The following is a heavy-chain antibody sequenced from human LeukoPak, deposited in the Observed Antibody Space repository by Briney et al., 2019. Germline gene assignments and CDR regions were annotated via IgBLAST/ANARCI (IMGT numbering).Heavy chain of an antibody. CDR2: ISTYNGNT. V-gene: IGHV1-18*01. Sequence: ASVKVSCKASGYTFTSYGISWVRQAPGQGLEWMGGISTYNGNTNYAQKVQGRVTMTTDTSTSTAYMELRSLRSDDTAVYYCARDYSSGWPNFDYWGQGTLVTVSS. CDR3: ARDYSSGWPNFDY. CDR1: GYTFTSYG. J-gene: IGHJ4*02. D-gene: IGHD6-19*01.